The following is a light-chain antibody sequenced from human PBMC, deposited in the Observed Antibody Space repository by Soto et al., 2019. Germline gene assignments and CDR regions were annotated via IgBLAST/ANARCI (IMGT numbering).Light chain of an antibody. V-gene: IGKV1-5*01. CDR1: QNTRDW. J-gene: IGKJ1*01. CDR2: DVC. Sequence: TQMTQSPSYLSASVGDRLTITFLASQNTRDWVAWYQQKPGQAPKLLIYDVCKLFPGVPSRFSGSGSGRDFTLTITGLQPDDFATYFCQNYESYRWTFGQGTKVDI. CDR3: QNYESYRWT.